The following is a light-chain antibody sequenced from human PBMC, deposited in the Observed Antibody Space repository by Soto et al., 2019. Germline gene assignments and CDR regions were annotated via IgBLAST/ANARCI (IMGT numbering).Light chain of an antibody. V-gene: IGKV1-5*03. J-gene: IGKJ1*01. CDR1: QTISSW. CDR3: HHYNTYSEA. Sequence: DIQMTQSPSSLSASVGDRVTITCRASQTISSWLAWYQQKPGKAPKLLIYKASTLKSGVPSRFSGSGSGTGFTLTISSLQPDDFATYYCHHYNTYSEAFAQSTKV. CDR2: KAS.